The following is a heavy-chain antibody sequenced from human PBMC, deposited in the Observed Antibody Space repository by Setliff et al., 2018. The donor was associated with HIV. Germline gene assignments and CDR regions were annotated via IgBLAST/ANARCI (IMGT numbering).Heavy chain of an antibody. CDR2: ISPNNGAA. V-gene: IGHV1-2*06. CDR1: GYIIVGYK. J-gene: IGHJ3*01. CDR3: ARPRVFDSFDV. Sequence: SVKVSCKATGYIIVGYKMNWVRQVPGQGLEWIGRISPNNGAAEYAPRFQGRVRMTLDTSISTAYLEILSLTSDDAAVYYCARPRVFDSFDVWGQGTMVTVSS.